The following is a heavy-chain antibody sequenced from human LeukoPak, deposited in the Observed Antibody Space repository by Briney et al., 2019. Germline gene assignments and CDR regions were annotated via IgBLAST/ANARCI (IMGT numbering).Heavy chain of an antibody. CDR3: ARQRCSGNTCYRVDQLYYMDV. Sequence: SETLSLTCTVSGDSINDHYWSWIRQPPGEGLEWSGYIYSSVSTNYNPSLKSRVNISIDTSKSPFSLKLTSVTAADTGVYYCARQRCSGNTCYRVDQLYYMDVWGKGTTVTVSS. CDR1: GDSINDHY. CDR2: IYSSVST. D-gene: IGHD2-15*01. J-gene: IGHJ6*03. V-gene: IGHV4-4*09.